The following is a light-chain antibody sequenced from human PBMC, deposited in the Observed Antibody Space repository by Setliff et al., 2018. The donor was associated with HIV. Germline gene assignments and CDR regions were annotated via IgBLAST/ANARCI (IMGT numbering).Light chain of an antibody. Sequence: QSVLTQPAPVSGSPGQSLTISCTGTSNDVGAYNTVYWYQQHPGEAPKLMIYDVSTRPSGVSNRFSGSKSGNTASLTISGPQTEDEADYYCSSYTSSSTDVFGTGTKVTVL. CDR2: DVS. CDR1: SNDVGAYNT. J-gene: IGLJ1*01. CDR3: SSYTSSSTDV. V-gene: IGLV2-14*01.